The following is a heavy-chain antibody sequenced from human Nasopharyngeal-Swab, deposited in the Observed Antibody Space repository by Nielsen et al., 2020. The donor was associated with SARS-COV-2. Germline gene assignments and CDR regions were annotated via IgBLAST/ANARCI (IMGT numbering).Heavy chain of an antibody. Sequence: GGSLRLSCAPSGFSVRSNYVSWVRQAPGKGLEWVSILYSGGVTFYADSVEGRFSISRDNSKNTIYLQMNNLRAEDTAVYYCARDRNTVLAGHSYFGMDVWGQGTMVTVSS. CDR3: ARDRNTVLAGHSYFGMDV. J-gene: IGHJ6*02. CDR2: LYSGGVT. CDR1: GFSVRSNY. D-gene: IGHD4-11*01. V-gene: IGHV3-53*01.